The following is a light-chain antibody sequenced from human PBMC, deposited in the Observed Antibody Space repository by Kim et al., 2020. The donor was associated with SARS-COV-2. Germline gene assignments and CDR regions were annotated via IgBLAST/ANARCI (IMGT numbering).Light chain of an antibody. CDR1: SGSYA. V-gene: IGLV4-69*01. J-gene: IGLJ3*02. Sequence: QPVLTQSPSASASLGDSVKLTCTLSSGSYAIAWHQQQPEKGPRYLMKLNIDGSHIKGDGIPDRFSGSSSGAERYLTISSLQSEDEADYYCQAWGDGFRVFGGGTKVTVL. CDR3: QAWGDGFRV. CDR2: LNIDGSH.